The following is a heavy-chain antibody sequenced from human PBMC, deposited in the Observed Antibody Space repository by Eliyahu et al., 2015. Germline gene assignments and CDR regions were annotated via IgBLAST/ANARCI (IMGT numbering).Heavy chain of an antibody. CDR2: ISSNGGST. Sequence: EVQLVESGGGLVQPGGSLRLSCSASGXTFSSYAMHWVRQAPGKGLEYVSAISSNGGSTYYADSVKGRFTISRDNSKNTLYLQMSSLRAEDTAVYYCVKDSAMADNWFDPWGQGTLVTVSS. D-gene: IGHD5-18*01. CDR3: VKDSAMADNWFDP. V-gene: IGHV3-64D*06. CDR1: GXTFSSYA. J-gene: IGHJ5*02.